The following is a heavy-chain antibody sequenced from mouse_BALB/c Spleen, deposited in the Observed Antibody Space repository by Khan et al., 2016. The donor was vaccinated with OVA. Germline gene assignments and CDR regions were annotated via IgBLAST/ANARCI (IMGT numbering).Heavy chain of an antibody. J-gene: IGHJ4*01. CDR2: INTYTGEP. CDR1: GYTFTNYG. V-gene: IGHV9-1*02. CDR3: AREYYYAMDY. Sequence: QIQLVQSGPELKKPGETVKISCKASGYTFTNYGMNWVKQAPGKGLKWMGWINTYTGEPTYADDFKGRFAFSLETSASTAYLQINNLKNEDMATYFSAREYYYAMDYWGQGTSVTVSS.